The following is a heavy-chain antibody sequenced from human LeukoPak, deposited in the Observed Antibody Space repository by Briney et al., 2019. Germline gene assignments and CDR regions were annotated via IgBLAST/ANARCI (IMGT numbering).Heavy chain of an antibody. D-gene: IGHD4-23*01. CDR1: GGTFSSYA. J-gene: IGHJ4*02. V-gene: IGHV1-69*04. Sequence: LGESLKISCKASGGTFSSYAISWVRQATGQGLEWMGRIIPILGIANYAQKFQGRVTITADKSTSTAYMELSRLRSDDTAVYYCARARVGARGDFDYWGQGTLVTVSS. CDR2: IIPILGIA. CDR3: ARARVGARGDFDY.